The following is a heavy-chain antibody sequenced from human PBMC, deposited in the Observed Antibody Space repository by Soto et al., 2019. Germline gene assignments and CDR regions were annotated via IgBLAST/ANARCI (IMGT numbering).Heavy chain of an antibody. CDR3: ARHSESLRYFDWLPQCLDY. CDR2: IYYSGST. D-gene: IGHD3-9*01. CDR1: GGSISSSSYY. V-gene: IGHV4-39*01. J-gene: IGHJ4*02. Sequence: PSETLSLTCTVSGGSISSSSYYWGWIRQPPGKGLEWIGSIYYSGSTYYNPSLKSRVTISVDTSKNQFSLKLSSVTAADTAVYYCARHSESLRYFDWLPQCLDYWGQGTLVTVSS.